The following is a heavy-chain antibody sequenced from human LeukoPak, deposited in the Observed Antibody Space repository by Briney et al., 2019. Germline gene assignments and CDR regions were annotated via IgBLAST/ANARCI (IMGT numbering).Heavy chain of an antibody. V-gene: IGHV1-46*01. D-gene: IGHD3-22*01. J-gene: IGHJ4*02. CDR3: AVTYYYDSSGYYPVDY. CDR2: INPSGGST. Sequence: GASVKVSCKASGYTFTSYYMHWVRQAPGQGLEWMGIINPSGGSTSYAQKFQGRVTMTRGTSTSTVYMELSSLRSEDTAVYYCAVTYYYDSSGYYPVDYWGQGTLVTVSS. CDR1: GYTFTSYY.